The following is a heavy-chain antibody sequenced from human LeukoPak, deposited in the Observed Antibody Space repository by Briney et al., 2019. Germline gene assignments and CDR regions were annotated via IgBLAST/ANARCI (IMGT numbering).Heavy chain of an antibody. CDR1: GFTFSSYA. CDR2: ISGSGGST. Sequence: GGSLRLSCAASGFTFSSYAMSWVRQAPGKGLEWVSAISGSGGSTYYADSVKGRFTISRDNSKNTLYLQMNSLRAEDTAVYYCAKHPTSGPSSGWYGGYFDYWGQGTLVTVSS. V-gene: IGHV3-23*01. J-gene: IGHJ4*02. CDR3: AKHPTSGPSSGWYGGYFDY. D-gene: IGHD6-19*01.